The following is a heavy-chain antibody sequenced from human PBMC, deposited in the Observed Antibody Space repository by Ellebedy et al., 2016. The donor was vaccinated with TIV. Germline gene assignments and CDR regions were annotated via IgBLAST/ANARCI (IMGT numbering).Heavy chain of an antibody. J-gene: IGHJ6*02. CDR2: ISYDGSNK. CDR1: GFTFSNYG. Sequence: PGGSLRLSCAASGFTFSNYGMHWVRQAPGKGLEWVAVISYDGSNKNYADSVKGRFTISRDNSKNTLDLQMNSLRAEDTAEYYCAKALDYGDGYGMNVWGQGTTVTVSS. D-gene: IGHD4-17*01. V-gene: IGHV3-30*18. CDR3: AKALDYGDGYGMNV.